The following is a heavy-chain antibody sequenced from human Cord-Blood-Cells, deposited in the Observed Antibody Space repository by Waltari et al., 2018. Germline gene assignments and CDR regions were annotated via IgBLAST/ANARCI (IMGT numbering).Heavy chain of an antibody. CDR1: GFTFSSYA. Sequence: EVQLLESGGGLVQPGGSLRLSCAASGFTFSSYAMSWVRQAPGKGLEWVPAIGGRGGSTYYADSVKGRFTISRDNSKNTLYLQMNSLRAEDTAVYYCAKGGYCSGGSCPIDYWGQGTLVTVSS. J-gene: IGHJ4*02. CDR3: AKGGYCSGGSCPIDY. CDR2: IGGRGGST. D-gene: IGHD2-15*01. V-gene: IGHV3-23*01.